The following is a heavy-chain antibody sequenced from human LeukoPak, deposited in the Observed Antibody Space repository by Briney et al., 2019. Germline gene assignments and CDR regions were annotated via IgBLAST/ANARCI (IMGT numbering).Heavy chain of an antibody. J-gene: IGHJ3*02. CDR3: VREVSTRGDDAFDI. CDR1: GYSFTGYY. D-gene: IGHD3-16*01. CDR2: INPNSGGT. V-gene: IGHV1-2*06. Sequence: ASVKVSCKASGYSFTGYYMHWVRQAPGQGLEWMGRINPNSGGTNYAQKFQGRVTMTRDTSISTAYMELSRLRSDDTAVYFCVREVSTRGDDAFDIWSQGTMVTVSS.